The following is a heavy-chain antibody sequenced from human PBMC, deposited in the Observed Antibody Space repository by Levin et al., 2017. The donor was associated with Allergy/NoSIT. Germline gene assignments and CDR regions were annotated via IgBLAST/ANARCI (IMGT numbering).Heavy chain of an antibody. Sequence: GGSLRLSCAASGFTFSSYAMSWVRQAPGKGLEWVSAISGSGGSTYYADSVKGRFTISRDNSKNTLYLQMNSLRAEDTAVYYCAKGKRAVAYFRGSFDYWGQGTLVTVSS. CDR2: ISGSGGST. CDR1: GFTFSSYA. V-gene: IGHV3-23*01. J-gene: IGHJ4*02. CDR3: AKGKRAVAYFRGSFDY. D-gene: IGHD6-19*01.